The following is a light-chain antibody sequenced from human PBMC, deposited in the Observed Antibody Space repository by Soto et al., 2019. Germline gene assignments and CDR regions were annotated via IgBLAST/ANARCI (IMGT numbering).Light chain of an antibody. V-gene: IGKV1-39*01. CDR2: VAS. Sequence: DIQMTQSPSSLSASVGDRVTITCRASQSISSYLNWYQQKPGKAPKFLIYVASALQSGVPSRFNGSRSGTDFTLTITSLQPEDFATYYCQQSYRSPYTFGQGTKLEIK. J-gene: IGKJ2*01. CDR3: QQSYRSPYT. CDR1: QSISSY.